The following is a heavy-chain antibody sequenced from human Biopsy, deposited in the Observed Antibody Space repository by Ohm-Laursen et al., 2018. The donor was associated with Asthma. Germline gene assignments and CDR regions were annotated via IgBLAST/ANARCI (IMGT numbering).Heavy chain of an antibody. J-gene: IGHJ6*02. V-gene: IGHV1-18*01. CDR3: ARAVDYSHYYGIDV. CDR1: GYTFNSAG. Sequence: ASVKASCKTSGYTFNSAGITWARQAPGRGLEWMGWISVYNGNTKVAQKLQDRVTMITDTSTSTAYMELRSLRSDDTAVYFCARAVDYSHYYGIDVWGQGTTVTVS. CDR2: ISVYNGNT. D-gene: IGHD3-10*01.